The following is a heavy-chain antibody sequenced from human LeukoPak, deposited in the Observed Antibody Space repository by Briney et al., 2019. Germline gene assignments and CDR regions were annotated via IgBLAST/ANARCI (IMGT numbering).Heavy chain of an antibody. CDR3: ARSVAARPWPDY. Sequence: PGGSLRLSCVASGFTFSHSWMTWVRQAPGKGLEWVGHIKEDGSSQNYADSVKGRFTISRDNAKSSLHLQMNGLRAEDTAMYYCARSVAARPWPDYWGQGTLVTVSS. CDR2: IKEDGSSQ. D-gene: IGHD6-6*01. J-gene: IGHJ4*02. V-gene: IGHV3-7*03. CDR1: GFTFSHSW.